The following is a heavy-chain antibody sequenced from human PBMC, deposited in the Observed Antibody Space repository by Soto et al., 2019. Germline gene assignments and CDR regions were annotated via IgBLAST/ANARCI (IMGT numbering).Heavy chain of an antibody. J-gene: IGHJ6*02. V-gene: IGHV3-30-3*01. CDR1: GFTLSGYV. D-gene: IGHD1-26*01. Sequence: GGSLRLSCATSGFTLSGYVLHWVRQAPGMGLEWVALISYDGNDKNYGDSVKGRFTISRDDSKNTLYLQMDSLRHEDTAKYYCATGRKWEHSYGMDVWGQGATVTVSS. CDR2: ISYDGNDK. CDR3: ATGRKWEHSYGMDV.